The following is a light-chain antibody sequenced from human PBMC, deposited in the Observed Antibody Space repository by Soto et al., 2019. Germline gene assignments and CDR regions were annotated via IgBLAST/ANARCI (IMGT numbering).Light chain of an antibody. V-gene: IGKV3-20*01. Sequence: EIVLTQSPGTLSLSPGERATLSCRASQSVSSSYVAWYQQKPGQAPRLLIYGASSRVTGIPDRFSGSGSGTYFTLNISRLEPEDFAVYYCQQDGSSPPWTFGQGTKVDIK. J-gene: IGKJ1*01. CDR2: GAS. CDR1: QSVSSSY. CDR3: QQDGSSPPWT.